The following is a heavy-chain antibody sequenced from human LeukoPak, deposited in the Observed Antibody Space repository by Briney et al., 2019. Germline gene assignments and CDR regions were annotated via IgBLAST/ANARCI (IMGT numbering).Heavy chain of an antibody. CDR3: AREELTGCSGGSCYYYYGMDV. J-gene: IGHJ6*02. D-gene: IGHD2-15*01. CDR1: GFTFSDYY. CDR2: ISSSGSTI. V-gene: IGHV3-11*01. Sequence: GGSLRLSCAASGFTFSDYYMSWIRQAPGKGLEWVSYISSSGSTIYYADSVKGRFTISRDNAKNSLYLQMNSLRAEDTAVYYCAREELTGCSGGSCYYYYGMDVWGQGTTVTVSS.